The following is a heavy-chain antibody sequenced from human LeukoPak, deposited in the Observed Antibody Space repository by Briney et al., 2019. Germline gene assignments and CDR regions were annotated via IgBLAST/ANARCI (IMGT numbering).Heavy chain of an antibody. CDR3: ARTFAVGAFDI. CDR1: GGSINSRGYY. Sequence: SETLSLTCTVSGGSINSRGYYWGWIRQPPGKGLEWIGTIYYSGSTYYNSSLKSRVTISIDTAKTQFSLRLNSVTAADTAVYYCARTFAVGAFDIWGQGTKVTVSS. CDR2: IYYSGST. J-gene: IGHJ3*02. V-gene: IGHV4-39*07. D-gene: IGHD2-21*01.